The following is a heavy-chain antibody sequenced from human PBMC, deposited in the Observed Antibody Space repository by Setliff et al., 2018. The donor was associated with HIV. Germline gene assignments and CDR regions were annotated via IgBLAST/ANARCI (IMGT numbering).Heavy chain of an antibody. CDR2: IYTSGST. CDR3: AREYSSSWYRYFDY. D-gene: IGHD6-13*01. CDR1: GGSISSGSYY. Sequence: SETLSLTCTVSGGSISSGSYYWSWIRQPAGKGLEWIGRIYTSGSTNYNPSPKSRVTISVDTSKNRFSLKLSSVTAADTAVYYCAREYSSSWYRYFDYWGQGTMVTVSS. J-gene: IGHJ4*02. V-gene: IGHV4-61*02.